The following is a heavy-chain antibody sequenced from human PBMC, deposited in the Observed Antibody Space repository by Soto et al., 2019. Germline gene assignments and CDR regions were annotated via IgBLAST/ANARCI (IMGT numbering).Heavy chain of an antibody. CDR3: ARDRDDYGAGNYYNRIDF. V-gene: IGHV1-69*01. CDR2: IIPIFGTP. J-gene: IGHJ4*02. Sequence: QVQLVQSGAEVKKPGSSVKVSCKASGGIFSTYAISWLRRAPGQGLEWMGGIIPIFGTPNYAQRFQGRVTITADESTSRGYMELSRLRSEDTAVYYCARDRDDYGAGNYYNRIDFWGQGTLVTVSS. CDR1: GGIFSTYA. D-gene: IGHD3-10*01.